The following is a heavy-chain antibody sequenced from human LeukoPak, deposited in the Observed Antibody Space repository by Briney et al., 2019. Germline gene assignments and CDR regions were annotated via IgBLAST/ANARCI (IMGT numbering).Heavy chain of an antibody. Sequence: PSETLSLTCTVSGYSISSGYYWGWIRQPPGKGLEWIGSIYHSGSTYYNPSLKSRVTISVDTSKNQFSLKLSSVTAADTAVYYCARPYRWLQPQGAFDIWGQGTMVTVSS. D-gene: IGHD5-24*01. V-gene: IGHV4-38-2*02. CDR3: ARPYRWLQPQGAFDI. J-gene: IGHJ3*02. CDR2: IYHSGST. CDR1: GYSISSGYY.